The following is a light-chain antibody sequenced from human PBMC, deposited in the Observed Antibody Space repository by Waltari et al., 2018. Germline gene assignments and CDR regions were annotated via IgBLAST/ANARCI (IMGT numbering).Light chain of an antibody. CDR3: CSYAVSSTLV. V-gene: IGLV2-23*02. Sequence: QSPLPQPASVSASPGQSITISCTGTSSDIGNDTLVTWYQQHSGKVPKLIIYDVTQRPSGVSDRFSGSKSGNTASLTISGLQEDDEADYYCCSYAVSSTLVFGGGTKVTVL. CDR2: DVT. CDR1: SSDIGNDTL. J-gene: IGLJ2*01.